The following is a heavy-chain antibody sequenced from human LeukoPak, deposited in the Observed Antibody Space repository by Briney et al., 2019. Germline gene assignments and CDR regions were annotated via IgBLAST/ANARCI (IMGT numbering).Heavy chain of an antibody. V-gene: IGHV4-39*07. CDR3: TRDRTPYDILSSIAR. Sequence: PSETLSLTCTVSGGSISSSSYYWGWIRQSPGKGLEWIASLYHTGTTYYNPGLKSRVTISVDASKNQLSLRLNSVTAADTAIYYCTRDRTPYDILSSIARWGQGALVTVSS. D-gene: IGHD3-9*01. CDR1: GGSISSSSYY. CDR2: LYHTGTT. J-gene: IGHJ4*02.